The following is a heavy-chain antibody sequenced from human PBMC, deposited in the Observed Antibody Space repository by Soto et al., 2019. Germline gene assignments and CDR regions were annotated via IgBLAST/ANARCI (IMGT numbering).Heavy chain of an antibody. J-gene: IGHJ4*02. CDR2: IYWDDDR. Sequence: QITLKESGPTLVKPTQTLTLTCTLSGFSLSTTTVGVGWIRQPPGKALEWLALIYWDDDRRYIPSLKNRLTLTKDTSGSHVVLTMTNIAPVDTATYYSAQITPFDFKGYYFAYWGPGTLVTVPS. V-gene: IGHV2-5*02. CDR1: GFSLSTTTVG. CDR3: AQITPFDFKGYYFAY. D-gene: IGHD3-16*01.